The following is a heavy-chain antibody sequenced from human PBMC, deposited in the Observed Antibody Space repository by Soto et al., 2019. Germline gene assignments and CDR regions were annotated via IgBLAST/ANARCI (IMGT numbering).Heavy chain of an antibody. Sequence: QLQLQESGSGLVKPSQTRSLTCAVSGGSISRGGYSWSWIRQPPGKGLEWIGYLDHSGSTYYNPSLKSRVTISVDRSKNQFSLKLSSVTAADTAVYYCSSASTTVTTRDDWGQGTLVTVSS. CDR1: GGSISRGGYS. CDR3: SSASTTVTTRDD. CDR2: LDHSGST. J-gene: IGHJ4*02. V-gene: IGHV4-30-2*01. D-gene: IGHD4-17*01.